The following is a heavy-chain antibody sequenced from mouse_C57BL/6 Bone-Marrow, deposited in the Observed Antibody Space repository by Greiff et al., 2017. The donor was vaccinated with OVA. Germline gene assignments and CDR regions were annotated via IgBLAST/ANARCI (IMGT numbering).Heavy chain of an antibody. CDR2: IEAENVDT. D-gene: IGHD1-1*01. CDR1: GFNITDDY. J-gene: IGHJ1*03. CDR3: TTSSPYYGSSHWYFDV. V-gene: IGHV14-4*01. Sequence: VQLQQSGAELVRPGASVKLSCTASGFNITDDYMHWVWRRPEQGLEWRGWIEAENVDTEYASKFQGKATITADTSSNTAYLQLSSLTSEDTAVYYCTTSSPYYGSSHWYFDVWGTGTTVTVSS.